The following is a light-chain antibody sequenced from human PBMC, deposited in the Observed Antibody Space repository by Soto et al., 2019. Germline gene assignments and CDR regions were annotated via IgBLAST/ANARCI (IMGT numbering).Light chain of an antibody. Sequence: QPVLTQPPSASGTPGQRVTISCSGSSSNIGSNFVYWYQQLPGTAPKLLIYRNDQRPSGVPDRFSGSKSGTSASLAISGLRSEDEADFYCAVWDDSLSGYVFGTGTKLTVL. V-gene: IGLV1-47*01. J-gene: IGLJ1*01. CDR1: SSNIGSNF. CDR3: AVWDDSLSGYV. CDR2: RND.